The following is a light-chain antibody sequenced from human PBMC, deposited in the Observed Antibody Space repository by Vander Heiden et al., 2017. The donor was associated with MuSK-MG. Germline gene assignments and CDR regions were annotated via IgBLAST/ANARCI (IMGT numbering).Light chain of an antibody. CDR1: SRDVGAYDI. CDR3: CSYAGGDNNVV. V-gene: IGLV2-23*02. Sequence: QSALTQPASVSGSPGQSITISCTGTSRDVGAYDIVSWYQQHPGKAPKVIIHEVSNRPSGVSDRFSGSKSGNTASLTISGLQAEDEADYHCCSYAGGDNNVVFGGGTRLTVL. J-gene: IGLJ2*01. CDR2: EVS.